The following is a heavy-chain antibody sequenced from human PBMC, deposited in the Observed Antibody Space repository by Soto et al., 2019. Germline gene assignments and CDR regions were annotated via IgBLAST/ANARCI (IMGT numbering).Heavy chain of an antibody. CDR1: GFTFSSYA. D-gene: IGHD2-2*01. V-gene: IGHV3-23*01. J-gene: IGHJ6*02. CDR2: ISGSGGST. CDR3: AKGYCSSTSCMPPYYYYGMDV. Sequence: EVQLLESGGGLVQPGGSLRLSCAASGFTFSSYAMSWVRQAPGKGLEWVSAISGSGGSTYYADSVKGRFTISRDNSKNTLYLHMNSLSAEDPAVYYCAKGYCSSTSCMPPYYYYGMDVWGQGATVTVAS.